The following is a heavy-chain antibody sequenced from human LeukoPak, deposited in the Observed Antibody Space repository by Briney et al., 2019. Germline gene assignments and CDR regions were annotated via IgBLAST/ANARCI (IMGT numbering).Heavy chain of an antibody. D-gene: IGHD3-9*01. J-gene: IGHJ4*02. CDR3: ARAVTGYPGPTFDY. Sequence: SETLSLTCTVSGGSISSYYWSWIRQPPGKGLEWIGYIYYSGSTNYNPSLKSRVTISVDTSKNQFSLKLSSVTAADTAVYYCARAVTGYPGPTFDYWGQGTLVTASS. CDR1: GGSISSYY. V-gene: IGHV4-59*08. CDR2: IYYSGST.